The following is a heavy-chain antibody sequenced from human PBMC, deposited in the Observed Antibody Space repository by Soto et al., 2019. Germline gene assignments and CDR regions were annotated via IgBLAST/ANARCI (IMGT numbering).Heavy chain of an antibody. CDR2: IYHSGNT. Sequence: PSETLSLTCTVSGGSITTCGSYWSWIRQHPGKGLEWIGNIYHSGNTYYNPSLKSRLTISVDTSKNHFSLMVDSVTAADTAVYYCARARFQVLYGKPYFDSWGQGTLVTVSS. CDR3: ARARFQVLYGKPYFDS. J-gene: IGHJ4*02. D-gene: IGHD2-2*02. CDR1: GGSITTCGSY. V-gene: IGHV4-31*03.